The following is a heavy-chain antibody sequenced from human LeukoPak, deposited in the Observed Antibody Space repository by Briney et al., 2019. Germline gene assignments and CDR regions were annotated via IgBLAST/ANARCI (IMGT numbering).Heavy chain of an antibody. Sequence: SVKVSCKASGGTFSSYAISWVRQAPGQGLEWMGGIIPIFGTANYAQKFQGRVTITTDEPTSTAYMELSSLRSEDTAVYYCASRYCSSTSCKPRGAFGIWGQGTMVTVSS. V-gene: IGHV1-69*05. CDR2: IIPIFGTA. D-gene: IGHD2-2*01. J-gene: IGHJ3*02. CDR1: GGTFSSYA. CDR3: ASRYCSSTSCKPRGAFGI.